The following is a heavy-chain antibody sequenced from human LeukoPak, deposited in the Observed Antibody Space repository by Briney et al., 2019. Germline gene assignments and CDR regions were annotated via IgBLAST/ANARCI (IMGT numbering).Heavy chain of an antibody. CDR3: ARSVDQVIRFDY. CDR2: INHSGST. Sequence: PSETLSLTCAVYGGSFRGYYWNWIRQSPGKGLEWIGEINHSGSTNYNPSLKSRVSISLDTSKNQFSLKLSSVTAADTAVYYCARSVDQVIRFDYWGQGTLVTVFS. D-gene: IGHD3-16*02. J-gene: IGHJ4*02. V-gene: IGHV4-34*01. CDR1: GGSFRGYY.